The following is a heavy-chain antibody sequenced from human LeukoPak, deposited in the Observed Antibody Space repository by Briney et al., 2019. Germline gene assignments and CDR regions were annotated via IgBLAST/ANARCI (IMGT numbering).Heavy chain of an antibody. D-gene: IGHD5-24*01. Sequence: SETLSLTCAGYGGSFSGYYWSWLRQPPGKGLEWVGEINHSGSTNYNPSLKSRVTISVDTSKNQFSLKLSSVTAADTAVYYCARWRDGYNSIGYFDYWGQGTLVTVSS. CDR1: GGSFSGYY. CDR2: INHSGST. CDR3: ARWRDGYNSIGYFDY. V-gene: IGHV4-34*01. J-gene: IGHJ4*02.